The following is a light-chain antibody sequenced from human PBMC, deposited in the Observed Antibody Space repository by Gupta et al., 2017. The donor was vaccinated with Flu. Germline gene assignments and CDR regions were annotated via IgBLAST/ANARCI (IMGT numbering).Light chain of an antibody. V-gene: IGLV2-14*01. CDR3: SAYARGSFWV. J-gene: IGLJ3*02. CDR1: GLYNY. CDR2: GIS. Sequence: GLYNYVSWYQQHLGKAPKLMVYGISNRPSGVSNRFSGFKSGNTASLTIAGLQAEDEDDYYCSAYARGSFWVFGGGTKLTVL.